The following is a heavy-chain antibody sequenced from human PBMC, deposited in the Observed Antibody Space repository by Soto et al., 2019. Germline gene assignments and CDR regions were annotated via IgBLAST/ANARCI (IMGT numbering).Heavy chain of an antibody. CDR3: AKGLRFRIAVANIDY. D-gene: IGHD6-19*01. Sequence: EVQLVESGGGLVQPGRSLRLSCAASGFTFDDYAMHWVRQAPGKGLEWVSGISWNSGSIGYADSVKGRFTISRDNAKKFLYLQMNSLRAEDTALYYCAKGLRFRIAVANIDYWGQGTLVTVSS. CDR1: GFTFDDYA. J-gene: IGHJ4*02. CDR2: ISWNSGSI. V-gene: IGHV3-9*01.